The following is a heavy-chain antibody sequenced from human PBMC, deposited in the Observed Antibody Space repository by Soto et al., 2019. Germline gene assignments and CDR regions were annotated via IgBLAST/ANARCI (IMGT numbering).Heavy chain of an antibody. CDR2: ISASGDST. V-gene: IGHV3-23*01. CDR3: AKGGWLDD. CDR1: GFPFSTYA. D-gene: IGHD6-19*01. J-gene: IGHJ4*02. Sequence: GGSLRLSCAASGFPFSTYATSWVRRAPGKGLEWLSFISASGDSTYYADSVKGRFTISRDNSKNTLYIQMNSLRAEDTAIYYCAKGGWLDDWGLGTLVTVSS.